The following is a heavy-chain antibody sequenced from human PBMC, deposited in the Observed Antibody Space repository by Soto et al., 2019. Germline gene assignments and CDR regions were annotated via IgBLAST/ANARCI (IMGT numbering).Heavy chain of an antibody. CDR3: ATDLDDSGSYYTDY. V-gene: IGHV1-18*01. D-gene: IGHD3-10*01. J-gene: IGHJ4*02. CDR2: ISPYKGNT. CDR1: GYTFSSIG. Sequence: GASVKVSCKASGYTFSSIGISWVRQAPGQGLEWMGWISPYKGNTHYAQGLQGRVTMTTDTSTSTAYMELRSLRSDDTAVYYCATDLDDSGSYYTDYWGQGTLVTVSS.